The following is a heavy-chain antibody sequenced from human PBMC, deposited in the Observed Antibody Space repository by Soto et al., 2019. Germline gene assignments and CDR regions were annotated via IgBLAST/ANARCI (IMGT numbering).Heavy chain of an antibody. J-gene: IGHJ6*02. CDR1: GFTFNIYT. CDR3: ARAMSIQQERRHHYYVMDV. Sequence: GGSVRLSCAASGFTFNIYTMNWVRQAPGKGLEWVSYITGSSDTIYYADSVKGRFTISRDNAKNSLFLQMNSLRDEDTAVYYCARAMSIQQERRHHYYVMDVWGQGTTVTVSS. V-gene: IGHV3-48*02. D-gene: IGHD1-1*01. CDR2: ITGSSDTI.